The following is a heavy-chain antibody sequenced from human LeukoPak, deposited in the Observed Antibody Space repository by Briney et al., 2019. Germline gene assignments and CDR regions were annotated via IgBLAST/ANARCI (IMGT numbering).Heavy chain of an antibody. D-gene: IGHD5-18*01. Sequence: KSGGSLRLSCAASGFTFSRYSMNWVRQAPGKGLEWISSISTSSIYIYYADSVKGRFTISRDNAKNSLYLQMNSLRAEDTAVYYCARGGPWIRLLSPRAFHIWGQETMVTVSS. CDR1: GFTFSRYS. CDR2: ISTSSIYI. CDR3: ARGGPWIRLLSPRAFHI. V-gene: IGHV3-21*01. J-gene: IGHJ3*02.